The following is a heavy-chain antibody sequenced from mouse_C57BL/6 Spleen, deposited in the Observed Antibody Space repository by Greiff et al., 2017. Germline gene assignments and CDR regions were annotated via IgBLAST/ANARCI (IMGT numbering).Heavy chain of an antibody. CDR3: ARGVTTVVEYLDV. J-gene: IGHJ1*03. CDR2: ISYDGSN. D-gene: IGHD1-1*01. V-gene: IGHV3-6*01. Sequence: VQLKQSGPGLVKPSQSLSLTCSVTGYSITSGYYWNWIRQFPGNKLEWMGYISYDGSNNYNPSLKNRISITRDTSKNQFFLKLNSVTTEDTATYYCARGVTTVVEYLDVWGTGTTVTVSS. CDR1: GYSITSGYY.